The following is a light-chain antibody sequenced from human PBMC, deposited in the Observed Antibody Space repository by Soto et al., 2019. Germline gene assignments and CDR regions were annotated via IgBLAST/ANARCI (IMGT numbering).Light chain of an antibody. V-gene: IGKV3-11*01. J-gene: IGKJ1*01. CDR2: DAS. CDR3: QQRGTWPT. CDR1: QSVSGY. Sequence: EIVLTQSPVTLSLSPGERATLSCRASQSVSGYVAWYQQKPGQAPRLLIYDASSRANGIPARFTVSGSGTDFSLPIRSIEPEDFAVDDCQQRGTWPTFGQGTKVDIK.